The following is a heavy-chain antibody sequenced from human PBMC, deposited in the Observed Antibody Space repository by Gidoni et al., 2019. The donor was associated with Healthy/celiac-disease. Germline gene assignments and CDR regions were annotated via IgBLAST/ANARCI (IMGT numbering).Heavy chain of an antibody. D-gene: IGHD3-22*01. CDR2: IYPGDSDT. CDR3: ARHAPVYYDSSGYYQRELRGYYFDY. J-gene: IGHJ4*02. Sequence: EVQLVQSGAEVKKPGESLKISCKGSGYSFTSYWIGWVRQMPGKGLEWMGIIYPGDSDTRYSPSFQGQVTISADKSISTAYLQWSSLKASDTAMYYCARHAPVYYDSSGYYQRELRGYYFDYWGQGTLVTVSS. CDR1: GYSFTSYW. V-gene: IGHV5-51*01.